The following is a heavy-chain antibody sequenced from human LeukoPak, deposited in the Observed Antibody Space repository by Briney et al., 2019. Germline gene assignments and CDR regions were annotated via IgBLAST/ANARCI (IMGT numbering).Heavy chain of an antibody. V-gene: IGHV3-33*01. CDR1: GFTFSDYG. Sequence: GGSLRLSCAASGFTFSDYGMHWVRQAPGKGLEWVALIWHDGSNKYYADSVKGRFTISRDNSKNTLYLQMNSLRAEDTAVYYCAGGSGISDFWGQGTLVTVSS. J-gene: IGHJ4*02. D-gene: IGHD1-26*01. CDR3: AGGSGISDF. CDR2: IWHDGSNK.